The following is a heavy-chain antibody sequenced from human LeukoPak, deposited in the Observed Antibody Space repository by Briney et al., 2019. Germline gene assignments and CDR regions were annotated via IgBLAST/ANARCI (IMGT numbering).Heavy chain of an antibody. D-gene: IGHD2-15*01. J-gene: IGHJ6*02. CDR1: GGTFISYA. V-gene: IGHV1-69*13. CDR2: IIPIFGTA. Sequence: SVKVSCKASGGTFISYAISWVRQAPGQGLEWMGGIIPIFGTANYAQKFQGRVTITADESTSTAYMELSSLRSEDTAVYYCARGYSYLLYYGMDVWGQGTTVTVSS. CDR3: ARGYSYLLYYGMDV.